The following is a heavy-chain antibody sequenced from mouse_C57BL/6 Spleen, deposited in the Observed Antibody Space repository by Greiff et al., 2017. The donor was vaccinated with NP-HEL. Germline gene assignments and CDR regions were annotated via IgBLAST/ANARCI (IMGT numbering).Heavy chain of an antibody. CDR3: ARTRTTVVENYFDY. V-gene: IGHV1-18*01. D-gene: IGHD1-1*01. CDR1: GYTFTDYN. CDR2: INPNNGGT. Sequence: VQLKESGPELVKPGASVKIPCKASGYTFTDYNMDWVKQSHGKSLEWIGDINPNNGGTIYNQKFKGKATLTVDKSSSTAYMELRSLTSEDTAVYYCARTRTTVVENYFDYWGQGTTLTVSS. J-gene: IGHJ2*01.